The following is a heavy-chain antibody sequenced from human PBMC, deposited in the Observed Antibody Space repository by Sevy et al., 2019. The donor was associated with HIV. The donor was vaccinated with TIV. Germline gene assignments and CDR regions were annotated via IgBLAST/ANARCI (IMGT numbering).Heavy chain of an antibody. V-gene: IGHV3-20*04. Sequence: GGSLRLSCAASGFNFDDYGMSWVRQAPGKGLEWVSGINWNGDSTSYADSVKGRFTSSRDKAKNALYLQMNSLRAEDTALYYCARVGTYYDSSHYAYYFDYWGQGTLVTVSS. CDR1: GFNFDDYG. J-gene: IGHJ4*02. CDR3: ARVGTYYDSSHYAYYFDY. D-gene: IGHD3-22*01. CDR2: INWNGDST.